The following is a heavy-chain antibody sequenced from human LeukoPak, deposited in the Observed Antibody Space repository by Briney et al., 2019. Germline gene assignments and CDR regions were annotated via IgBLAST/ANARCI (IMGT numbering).Heavy chain of an antibody. D-gene: IGHD2-2*01. CDR2: IKGDGSEK. J-gene: IGHJ4*02. V-gene: IGHV3-7*01. CDR3: ARDWGDHSTTCLDY. Sequence: GGSLRLSCAASGFTFSSHWMSWVRQAPGKGLEWVANIKGDGSEKNHVDSVKGRFAISRDNAKNSLYLQMNSLRAEDTAVYYCARDWGDHSTTCLDYWGQGTQVTVSS. CDR1: GFTFSSHW.